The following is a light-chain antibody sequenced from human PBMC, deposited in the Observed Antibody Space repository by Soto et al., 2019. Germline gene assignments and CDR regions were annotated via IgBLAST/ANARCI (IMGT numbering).Light chain of an antibody. V-gene: IGLV2-8*01. CDR1: SNDIGTYDY. J-gene: IGLJ2*01. Sequence: QSALTQPPSASGSPGQSVTISCAGSSNDIGTYDYVSWYQQHPGKAPKLILYEVTQRPSGVPDRFSGSKSGDTASLTISGLQTDDEARYFCSAYAGRKLFFFGGGTKVTVL. CDR2: EVT. CDR3: SAYAGRKLFF.